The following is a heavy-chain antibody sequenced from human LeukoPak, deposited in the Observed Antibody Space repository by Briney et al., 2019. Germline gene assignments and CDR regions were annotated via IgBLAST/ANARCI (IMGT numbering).Heavy chain of an antibody. CDR3: AMGGDIVVVPAATIAGVTPFDP. V-gene: IGHV4-34*01. CDR2: INHSGST. Sequence: SETLSLTCAVYGGSFSGYYWSWIRQPPGKGLEWIGEINHSGSTNYNPSLKSRVTISVDTSKNQFSLKLSSVTAADTAVYYCAMGGDIVVVPAATIAGVTPFDPWGQGTLVTVSS. D-gene: IGHD2-2*01. CDR1: GGSFSGYY. J-gene: IGHJ5*02.